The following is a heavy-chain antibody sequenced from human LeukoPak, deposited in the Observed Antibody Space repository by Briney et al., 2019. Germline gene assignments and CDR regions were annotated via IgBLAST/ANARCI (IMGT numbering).Heavy chain of an antibody. D-gene: IGHD3-3*01. V-gene: IGHV4-59*08. J-gene: IGHJ4*02. CDR3: ARHAQDYDFWSGSTEGGLSY. Sequence: SETLSLTCTVSGGSISSYYWSWIRQPPGQGLEWIGYIFYSGRTNYNPSLKSRVTISVDTSKIQFSLKLSSVTAADTAVYYCARHAQDYDFWSGSTEGGLSYWGQGTLVTVSS. CDR1: GGSISSYY. CDR2: IFYSGRT.